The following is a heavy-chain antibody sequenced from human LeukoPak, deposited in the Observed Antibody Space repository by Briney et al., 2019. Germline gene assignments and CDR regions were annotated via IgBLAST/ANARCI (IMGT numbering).Heavy chain of an antibody. D-gene: IGHD5-18*01. Sequence: PGGSLRLSCAASGFTFSSYAMSWVRQAPGKGLEWVSAISGSGGSTYYADSVKGRFTISRDNSKNTLYLQMNSLRAEDTAVYYCAKVEYSYGLHYYYYYAMDVWGQGTTVTVSS. V-gene: IGHV3-23*01. CDR1: GFTFSSYA. J-gene: IGHJ6*02. CDR2: ISGSGGST. CDR3: AKVEYSYGLHYYYYYAMDV.